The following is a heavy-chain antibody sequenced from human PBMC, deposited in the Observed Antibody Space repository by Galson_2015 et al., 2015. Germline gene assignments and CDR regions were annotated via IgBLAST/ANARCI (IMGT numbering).Heavy chain of an antibody. J-gene: IGHJ6*02. Sequence: SLRLSCAARGFTFSSCGMHWVRQAPGKGLEWVALISDEGSIKEYADSVKGRFTISRDNSKNTLSLQMNSLRAEDTAIYYCAKDKEGYCSDGHCYSFYYYGLDVWGQGTTVPVSS. CDR3: AKDKEGYCSDGHCYSFYYYGLDV. CDR1: GFTFSSCG. V-gene: IGHV3-30*18. D-gene: IGHD2-15*01. CDR2: ISDEGSIK.